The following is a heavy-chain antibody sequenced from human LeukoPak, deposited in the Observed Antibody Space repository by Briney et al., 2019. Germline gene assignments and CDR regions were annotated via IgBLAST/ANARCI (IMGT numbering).Heavy chain of an antibody. D-gene: IGHD2-2*01. J-gene: IGHJ4*02. Sequence: PGGSLRLSCAASGLTFSSYVMSWVRQAPGKGLEWVSIISGSGGRTYYRDSMKGRFTISRDNSKNTLYLQLISLRAEDTAVYYCARDRTVVVVPAAMGLEYWGQGTLVTVSS. V-gene: IGHV3-23*01. CDR1: GLTFSSYV. CDR3: ARDRTVVVVPAAMGLEY. CDR2: ISGSGGRT.